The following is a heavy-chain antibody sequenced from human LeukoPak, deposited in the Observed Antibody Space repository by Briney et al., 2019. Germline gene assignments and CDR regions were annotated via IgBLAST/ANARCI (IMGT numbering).Heavy chain of an antibody. Sequence: PSETLSLTCAVYGGSFSGYYWSWIRQPPGKGLEWIGEINHSGGTNYNPSLKSRVTISVDTSKNQFSLKLSSVTAADTAVYYCARGFGNVDVWGKGTTVTVSS. J-gene: IGHJ6*04. D-gene: IGHD3-10*01. V-gene: IGHV4-34*01. CDR3: ARGFGNVDV. CDR2: INHSGGT. CDR1: GGSFSGYY.